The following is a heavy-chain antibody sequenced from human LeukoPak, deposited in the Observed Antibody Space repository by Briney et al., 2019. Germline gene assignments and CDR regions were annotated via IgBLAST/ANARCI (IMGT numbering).Heavy chain of an antibody. V-gene: IGHV3-21*01. D-gene: IGHD6-19*01. CDR3: ASLDGIAVAGTGEKDRFDP. Sequence: GGSLRLSCAASGFTFSSYSMNWVRQAPGKGLEWVSSISSSSSYIYYADSVKGRFTISRDNAKNSLYLQMNSLRAEDTAVYYCASLDGIAVAGTGEKDRFDPWGQGTLVTVSS. CDR1: GFTFSSYS. CDR2: ISSSSSYI. J-gene: IGHJ5*02.